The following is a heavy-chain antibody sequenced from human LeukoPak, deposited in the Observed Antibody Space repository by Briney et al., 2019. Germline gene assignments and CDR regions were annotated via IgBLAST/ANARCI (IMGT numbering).Heavy chain of an antibody. CDR2: ITSSGYDT. D-gene: IGHD6-19*01. Sequence: PGGSLSLSCAASGFTFSRYAMSWVRQAPGKGLELVSSITSSGYDTYYRDSVKGRFTISRDNSENTLYLQMNSLRPEDTAMYYCAKDSRETLAGTEDYWGRGTLVTVSS. J-gene: IGHJ4*02. CDR3: AKDSRETLAGTEDY. CDR1: GFTFSRYA. V-gene: IGHV3-23*01.